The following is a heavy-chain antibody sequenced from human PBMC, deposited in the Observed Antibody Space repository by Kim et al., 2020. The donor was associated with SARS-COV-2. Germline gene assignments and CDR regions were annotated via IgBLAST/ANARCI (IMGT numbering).Heavy chain of an antibody. CDR3: ASGWELPPLFDY. V-gene: IGHV5-51*01. D-gene: IGHD1-26*01. Sequence: RYSPSFRGQVTISADKSISTAYLQWSSLKASDTAMYYCASGWELPPLFDYWGQGTLVTVSS. J-gene: IGHJ4*02.